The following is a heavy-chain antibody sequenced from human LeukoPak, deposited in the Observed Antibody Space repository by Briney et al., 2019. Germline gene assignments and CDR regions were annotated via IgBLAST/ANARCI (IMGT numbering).Heavy chain of an antibody. Sequence: ASVKVSCKATGYTFSSHGITWVRRAPGQGLEWMGWINAYNGNTNYAQKLQGRVTMTTDTSTTTAYMELRRLRSDDTAVYYCATDLSVDGGVYWGQGTLVTVSS. CDR2: INAYNGNT. J-gene: IGHJ4*02. CDR3: ATDLSVDGGVY. V-gene: IGHV1-18*01. D-gene: IGHD2-15*01. CDR1: GYTFSSHG.